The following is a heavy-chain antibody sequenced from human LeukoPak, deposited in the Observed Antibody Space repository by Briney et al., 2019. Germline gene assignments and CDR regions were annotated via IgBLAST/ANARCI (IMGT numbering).Heavy chain of an antibody. CDR3: ARPHVDTALPNY. Sequence: PGGSLRLSCAASGFTFSSCGMHWVRQAPGKGLEWVAVISYDGSNKYYADSAKGRFTISRDNSKNTLYLQMNSLRAEDTAVYYCARPHVDTALPNYWGQGTLVTVSS. CDR2: ISYDGSNK. D-gene: IGHD5-18*01. V-gene: IGHV3-30*03. J-gene: IGHJ4*02. CDR1: GFTFSSCG.